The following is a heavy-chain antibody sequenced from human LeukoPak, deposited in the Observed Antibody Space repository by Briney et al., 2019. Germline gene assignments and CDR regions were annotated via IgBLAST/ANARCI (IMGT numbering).Heavy chain of an antibody. CDR2: ISAYNGNT. Sequence: ASVKVSCKASGYTFTSYGTSWVRQAPGQGLEWMGWISAYNGNTNYAQKLQGRVTMTTDTSTSTAYMELRSLRSDDTAVYYCARDLTKSLYSSGWYEDYWGQGTLVTVSS. V-gene: IGHV1-18*01. CDR1: GYTFTSYG. J-gene: IGHJ4*02. CDR3: ARDLTKSLYSSGWYEDY. D-gene: IGHD6-19*01.